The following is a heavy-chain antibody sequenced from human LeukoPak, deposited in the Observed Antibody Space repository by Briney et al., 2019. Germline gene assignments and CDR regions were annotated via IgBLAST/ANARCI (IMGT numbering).Heavy chain of an antibody. CDR1: GGSISSGGYY. Sequence: TSQTLSLTCTVSGGSISSGGYYWSWIRQPPGKGLEWIGSIYYSGSTYYNPSLESRVTISGDMSNNQFSLKLSSVTAADTAVYYCARELRSGSYYNYWGQGTLVTVSS. CDR3: ARELRSGSYYNY. J-gene: IGHJ4*02. CDR2: IYYSGST. D-gene: IGHD3-10*01. V-gene: IGHV4-39*01.